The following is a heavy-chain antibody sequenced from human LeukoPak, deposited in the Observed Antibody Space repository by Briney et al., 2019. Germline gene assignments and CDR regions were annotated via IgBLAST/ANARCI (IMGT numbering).Heavy chain of an antibody. CDR3: ARGGSGSYYNGDDY. Sequence: ASVKVSCKASGYTFTSYDINWVRQATGQGLEWMGWMNPNSGNTGYAQKFQGRVTMTRNTSISTAYMELSSPRSEDTAVYYCARGGSGSYYNGDDYWGQGTLVTVSP. CDR2: MNPNSGNT. V-gene: IGHV1-8*01. CDR1: GYTFTSYD. J-gene: IGHJ4*02. D-gene: IGHD3-10*01.